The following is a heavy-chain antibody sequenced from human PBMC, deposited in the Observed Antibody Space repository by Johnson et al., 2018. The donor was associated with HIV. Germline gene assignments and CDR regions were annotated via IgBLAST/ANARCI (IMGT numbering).Heavy chain of an antibody. CDR3: ARGRPWGWELRRDAFDI. J-gene: IGHJ3*02. D-gene: IGHD3-16*01. V-gene: IGHV3-20*04. CDR1: GFTVSSNY. Sequence: VQLVESGGGLVQPGGSLRLSCAASGFTVSSNYMSWVRQVPGKGLEWVSGINWNGDNTGYADSLKGRFTISRDNAKKSLYLQMNSLRDEDTALYYCARGRPWGWELRRDAFDIWGQGTMVTVS. CDR2: INWNGDNT.